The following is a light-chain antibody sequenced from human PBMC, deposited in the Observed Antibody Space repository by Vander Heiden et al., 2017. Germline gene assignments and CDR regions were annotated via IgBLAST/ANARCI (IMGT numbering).Light chain of an antibody. CDR1: SSDVGGYNY. CDR2: DVS. Sequence: HSAPSQPASVSWSAGQSITISCTGTSSDVGGYNYVSWYQQHPGKAPKLMIYDVSNRPSGVSNRFSGSKSGNTASLTISGLQAEDEADYYCSSYTSSSTQVFGTGTKVTVL. J-gene: IGLJ1*01. CDR3: SSYTSSSTQV. V-gene: IGLV2-14*01.